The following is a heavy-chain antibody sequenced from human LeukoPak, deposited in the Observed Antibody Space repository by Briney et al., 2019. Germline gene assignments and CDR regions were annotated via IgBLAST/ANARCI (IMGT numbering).Heavy chain of an antibody. CDR3: ARGDYGGNPAC. CDR2: LSVYNGNT. Sequence: SLNPSSTPSGYTFTTYGTTGARQAPRQGIDWMGWLSVYNGNTIYAQKLQSRVTMTTDTSTRTAYMGLRSLRSDDTAVYYCARGDYGGNPACWGQGTLVTVSS. J-gene: IGHJ4*02. CDR1: GYTFTTYG. V-gene: IGHV1-18*01. D-gene: IGHD4-23*01.